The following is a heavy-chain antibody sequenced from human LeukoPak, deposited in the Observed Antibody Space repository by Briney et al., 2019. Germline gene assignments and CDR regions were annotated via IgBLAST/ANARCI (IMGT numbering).Heavy chain of an antibody. CDR3: ARDKGSSWGRGYYYYMDV. CDR1: GFTVSSNY. D-gene: IGHD6-13*01. CDR2: IYSGGST. Sequence: GGSLRLSCAASGFTVSSNYMSWVRQAPGKGLEWVSVIYSGGSTYYADSVKGRFTISRDNSKNTLYLQMNSLRAEDTAVYYCARDKGSSWGRGYYYYMDVWGKGTTVTISS. J-gene: IGHJ6*03. V-gene: IGHV3-66*01.